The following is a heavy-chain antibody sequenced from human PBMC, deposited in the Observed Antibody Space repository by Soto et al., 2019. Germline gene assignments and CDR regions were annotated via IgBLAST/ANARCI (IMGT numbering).Heavy chain of an antibody. Sequence: WWSLRLSCSASVFTCSSYAMSWVRQAPGKGLEWVSTISGSGGGTYYADSMKGRFTISRDNSKNTLYLQMYSLRVEDTAVYYCARESDHWGQGTLVTVSS. V-gene: IGHV3-23*01. CDR1: VFTCSSYA. CDR3: ARESDH. J-gene: IGHJ4*02. CDR2: ISGSGGGT.